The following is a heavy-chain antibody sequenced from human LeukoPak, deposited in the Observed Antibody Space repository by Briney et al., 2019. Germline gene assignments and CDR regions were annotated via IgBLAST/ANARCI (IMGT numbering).Heavy chain of an antibody. CDR1: GFTFSSYA. CDR3: ARESEAFDI. V-gene: IGHV3-30-3*01. CDR2: ISYDGSIK. Sequence: GGSLRLSCAASGFTFSSYAMHWVRQAPGKGLEWVAVISYDGSIKYYADSVKGRFTISRDNSKNTLYLQMNSLRAEDTAVYYCARESEAFDIWGQGTMVTVSS. J-gene: IGHJ3*02.